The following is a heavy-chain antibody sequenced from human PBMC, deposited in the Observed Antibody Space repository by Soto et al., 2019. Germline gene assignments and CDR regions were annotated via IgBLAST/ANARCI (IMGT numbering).Heavy chain of an antibody. J-gene: IGHJ3*02. CDR2: IYHSGST. CDR1: GGSISSSNW. CDR3: ARDRQYDSDAFDI. D-gene: IGHD3-3*01. V-gene: IGHV4-4*02. Sequence: QVQLQESGPGLVKPSGTLSLTCAVSGGSISSSNWWSWVRQPPGKGLEWIGEIYHSGSTNYNPSLHSRVTITVDKSKNQYSLKLSSVTAADTAVYYCARDRQYDSDAFDIWGQGTMVTVSS.